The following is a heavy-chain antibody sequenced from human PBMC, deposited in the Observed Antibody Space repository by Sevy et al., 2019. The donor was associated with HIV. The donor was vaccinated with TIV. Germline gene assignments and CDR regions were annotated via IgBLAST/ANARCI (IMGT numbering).Heavy chain of an antibody. CDR2: VYHSGTA. CDR3: ARHSHGSGTYYVPFDS. Sequence: SETLSLTCAVSGYSITSGFLWGWIRQPPGKGLEWIGSVYHSGTAYNNPSVNSPAIVSVDTSNNQFSLKRNSVTAADTAVYYCARHSHGSGTYYVPFDSWGQGTLVTVSS. J-gene: IGHJ4*02. V-gene: IGHV4-38-2*01. D-gene: IGHD3-10*01. CDR1: GYSITSGFL.